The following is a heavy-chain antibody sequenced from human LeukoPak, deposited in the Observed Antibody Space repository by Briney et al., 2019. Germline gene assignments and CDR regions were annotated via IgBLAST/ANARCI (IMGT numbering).Heavy chain of an antibody. V-gene: IGHV3-30*02. CDR2: IRYVGSNK. J-gene: IGHJ4*02. CDR1: GFTFSSYS. Sequence: GGSLRLSCAASGFTFSSYSMNWVRQAPGKGLEWVAFIRYVGSNKYYADSVKGRFTISRDNSKNTLYLQMNSLRAEDTAVYYCAKNEQLVGVDYWGQGTLVTVSS. D-gene: IGHD6-6*01. CDR3: AKNEQLVGVDY.